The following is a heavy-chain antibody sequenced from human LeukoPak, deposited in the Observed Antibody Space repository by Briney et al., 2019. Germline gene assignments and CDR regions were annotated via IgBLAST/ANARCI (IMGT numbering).Heavy chain of an antibody. Sequence: GASVKVSCKASGYTFTSYGISWVRQAPGQGLEWMGWISAYNGNTNYAQKLQGRVTMTTDTSTSTAYMELRSLRSDDTAVYYCARVDGPFKIDAFDIWGQGTMVTVSS. CDR3: ARVDGPFKIDAFDI. V-gene: IGHV1-18*01. J-gene: IGHJ3*02. D-gene: IGHD2-8*01. CDR1: GYTFTSYG. CDR2: ISAYNGNT.